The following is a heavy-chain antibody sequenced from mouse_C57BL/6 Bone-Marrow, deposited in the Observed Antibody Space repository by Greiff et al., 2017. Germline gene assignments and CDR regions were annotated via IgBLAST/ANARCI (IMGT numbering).Heavy chain of an antibody. CDR2: IDPEDGET. V-gene: IGHV14-2*01. J-gene: IGHJ3*01. CDR1: GFTITDYY. CDR3: ARGKSRFAY. Sequence: VQLQQPGAELVKPGASVKLSCTASGFTITDYYMHWVKQRTEQGLEWIGRIDPEDGETNYDPKFQGKATITADTSSNTAYLQLSSLTSEDTAVXACARGKSRFAYWGQGTLVTVSA. D-gene: IGHD6-2*01.